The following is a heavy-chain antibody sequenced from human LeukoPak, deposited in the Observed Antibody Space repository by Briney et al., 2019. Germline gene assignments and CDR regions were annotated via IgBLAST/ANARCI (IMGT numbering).Heavy chain of an antibody. J-gene: IGHJ6*03. Sequence: ASVKVSCKASGYTFISYGISWVRQAPGQGLEWMGWISTYNGSTNYAQKLQGRVTMTTDTSTSTAYMELRSLRSDDTAVYYCARVQNDGSGSYYYYYYYYMDVWGKGTTVTVSS. V-gene: IGHV1-18*01. CDR1: GYTFISYG. CDR3: ARVQNDGSGSYYYYYYYYMDV. D-gene: IGHD3-10*01. CDR2: ISTYNGST.